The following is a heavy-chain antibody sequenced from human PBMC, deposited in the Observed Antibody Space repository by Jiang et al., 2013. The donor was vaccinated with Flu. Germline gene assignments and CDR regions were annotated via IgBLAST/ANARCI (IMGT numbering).Heavy chain of an antibody. D-gene: IGHD2-21*02. CDR3: ARQLTRWLLDYYYFDY. Sequence: SYTNYSPSFQGHVTISADKSISTAYLQWSSLKASDTAMYYCARQLTRWLLDYYYFDYWGQGTLVTVSS. J-gene: IGHJ4*02. V-gene: IGHV5-10-1*01. CDR2: SYT.